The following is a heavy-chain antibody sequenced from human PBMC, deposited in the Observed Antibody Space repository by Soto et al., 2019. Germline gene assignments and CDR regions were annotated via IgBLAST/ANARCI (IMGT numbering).Heavy chain of an antibody. CDR2: INTAGSTK. J-gene: IGHJ6*02. CDR3: ARAECSSPDCLTAYYSYGLDV. V-gene: IGHV3-48*03. D-gene: IGHD3-9*01. Sequence: GGSLRLSCAASGFTFSNFEMHWVRQAPGKGLEWVSYINTAGSTKYYAESVKGRFTISRDNARSSLFLQMNSLRAEDTAVYYCARAECSSPDCLTAYYSYGLDVWGQGSTVTVSS. CDR1: GFTFSNFE.